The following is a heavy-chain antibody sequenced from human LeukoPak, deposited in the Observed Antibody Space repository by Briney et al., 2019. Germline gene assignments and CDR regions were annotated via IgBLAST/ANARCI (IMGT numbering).Heavy chain of an antibody. CDR3: AKSSSSGWGGWYFDY. Sequence: GGTLRLSCAASGFTFSNYGMSWVRQAPGKGLEWVSAISGSGGSTYYADSVKGRFTISRDNSKNTLYLQMNSLRAEDTAVYYCAKSSSSGWGGWYFDYWGQGTLVTVSS. V-gene: IGHV3-23*01. J-gene: IGHJ4*02. CDR2: ISGSGGST. D-gene: IGHD6-19*01. CDR1: GFTFSNYG.